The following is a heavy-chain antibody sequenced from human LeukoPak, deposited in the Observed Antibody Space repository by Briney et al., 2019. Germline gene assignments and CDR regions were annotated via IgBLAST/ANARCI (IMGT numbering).Heavy chain of an antibody. CDR3: ARDSTYYYDSGSSGPHYFDN. CDR1: GFTFSSYA. CDR2: ISSGGVYD. Sequence: GGSLRLSCAASGFTFSSYAMHWVRQAPGKGLEWVSIISSGGVYDYYADSVRGRFTISRDNSKNTLYLQLNSLTTEDTAVYYCARDSTYYYDSGSSGPHYFDNWGQGTLVTVSS. V-gene: IGHV3-30*01. D-gene: IGHD3-10*01. J-gene: IGHJ4*02.